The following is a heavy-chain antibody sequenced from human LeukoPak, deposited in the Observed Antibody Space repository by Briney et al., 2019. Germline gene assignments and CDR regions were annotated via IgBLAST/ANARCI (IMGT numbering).Heavy chain of an antibody. Sequence: GGSLRLSCAASGFTFSSYWMSWVRQAPGKGLEWVANIKEDGSGKYYVDSVKGRFTISRDNAKNSLYLQMNSLRAEDTAVYYCATQFWWAAVAGKVLDYWGQGTLVTVSS. CDR2: IKEDGSGK. CDR1: GFTFSSYW. CDR3: ATQFWWAAVAGKVLDY. D-gene: IGHD6-19*01. J-gene: IGHJ4*02. V-gene: IGHV3-7*05.